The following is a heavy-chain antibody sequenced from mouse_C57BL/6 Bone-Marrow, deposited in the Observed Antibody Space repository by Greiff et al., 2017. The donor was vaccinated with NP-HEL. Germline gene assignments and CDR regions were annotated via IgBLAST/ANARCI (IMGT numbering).Heavy chain of an antibody. J-gene: IGHJ2*01. CDR3: ARTYDGYYN. D-gene: IGHD2-3*01. CDR1: GYTFTSYW. CDR2: IYPSDSET. V-gene: IGHV1-61*01. Sequence: QVQLQQSGAELVRPGSSVKLSCKASGYTFTSYWMDWVKQRPGQGLEWIGNIYPSDSETHYNQKFKDKATLTVDKSSSTAYMQLSSLTSEDSAVYYCARTYDGYYNWGQGTTLTVSS.